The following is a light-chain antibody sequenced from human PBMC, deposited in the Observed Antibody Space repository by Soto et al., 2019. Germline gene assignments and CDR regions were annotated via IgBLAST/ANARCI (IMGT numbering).Light chain of an antibody. CDR1: QSISNW. V-gene: IGKV1-39*01. J-gene: IGKJ1*01. Sequence: DIHMTQSPSTLPASFGDRVTITCRASQSISNWLAWYQQKPGKAPKLLIYAASSLQSGVPSRFSGSGSETDFTLTISSLQPEDFATYSCQQSYSTTWTFGQGTKVDI. CDR2: AAS. CDR3: QQSYSTTWT.